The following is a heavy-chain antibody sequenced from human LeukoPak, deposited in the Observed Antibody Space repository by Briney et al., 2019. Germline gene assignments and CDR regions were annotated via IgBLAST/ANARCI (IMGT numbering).Heavy chain of an antibody. CDR3: ARGYSHGSDYYYGMDV. Sequence: GASVKVSFKASGYTFTSYAISWVRQAPGQGLEWMGWISGYNGNTKYAQKVQGRVTMTTDTSTSTAYMELRSLRSDDTAVYYCARGYSHGSDYYYGMDVWGQGTTVTVSS. CDR1: GYTFTSYA. V-gene: IGHV1-18*01. J-gene: IGHJ6*02. D-gene: IGHD5-18*01. CDR2: ISGYNGNT.